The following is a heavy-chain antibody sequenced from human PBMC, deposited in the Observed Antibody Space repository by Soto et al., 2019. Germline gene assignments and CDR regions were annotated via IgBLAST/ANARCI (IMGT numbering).Heavy chain of an antibody. Sequence: QVQLQQWGAGLWQPAETRSLTCAVYGGCFSGYYCSWIRQPPGKGVEWIGEISLSGSSNYNPSLRRRASLSVDTSENQFSLTLNSVTAADTAVYYWANYVFGRVEVWGQGTAVTVSS. D-gene: IGHD3-10*02. J-gene: IGHJ6*02. V-gene: IGHV4-34*01. CDR2: ISLSGSS. CDR3: ANYVFGRVEV. CDR1: GGCFSGYY.